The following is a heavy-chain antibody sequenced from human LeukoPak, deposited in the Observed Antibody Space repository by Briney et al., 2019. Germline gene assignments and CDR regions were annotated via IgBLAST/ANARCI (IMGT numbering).Heavy chain of an antibody. CDR1: GFTFSSYG. V-gene: IGHV3-33*06. D-gene: IGHD2-15*01. J-gene: IGHJ4*02. CDR2: IWYDGSNK. CDR3: AKDRVVAATLGYFDY. Sequence: GGSLRLSRAASGFTFSSYGMHWVRQAPGKGLEGGAVIWYDGSNKYYADSVKGRFTISRDNSKNTLYLQMNSLRAEDTAVYYCAKDRVVAATLGYFDYWGQGTLVTVSS.